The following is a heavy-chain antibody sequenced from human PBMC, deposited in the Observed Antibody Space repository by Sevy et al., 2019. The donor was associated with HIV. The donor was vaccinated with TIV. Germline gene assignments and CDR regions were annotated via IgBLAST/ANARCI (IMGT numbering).Heavy chain of an antibody. D-gene: IGHD2-15*01. CDR2: IIPIFGTA. Sequence: ASVKVSCKASGGTFSSYAISWVRQAPGQGLEWMGGIIPIFGTANYAQKFQGRVTITADKSTSTAYMELSSLRSEDTAVYYCARDLYCSGGSCYSDSWFDPWGQGTLVTVSS. J-gene: IGHJ5*02. CDR1: GGTFSSYA. V-gene: IGHV1-69*06. CDR3: ARDLYCSGGSCYSDSWFDP.